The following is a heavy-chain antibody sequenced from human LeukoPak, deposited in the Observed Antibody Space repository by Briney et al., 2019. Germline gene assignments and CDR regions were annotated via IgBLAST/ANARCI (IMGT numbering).Heavy chain of an antibody. D-gene: IGHD3-9*01. CDR3: ARGSYDILTGDWFDP. CDR1: GYTFTSYD. CDR2: MNPNSGNT. Sequence: ASVKVSCKASGYTFTSYDINWVRQATGQGLEWMGWMNPNSGNTGYAQKFQGRVTMTRNTSISTAYMELSSLRSEDTAVYYCARGSYDILTGDWFDPWGRGTLVTVSS. J-gene: IGHJ5*02. V-gene: IGHV1-8*02.